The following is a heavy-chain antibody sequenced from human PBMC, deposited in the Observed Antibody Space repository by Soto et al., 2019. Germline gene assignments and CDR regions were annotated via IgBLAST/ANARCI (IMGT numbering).Heavy chain of an antibody. Sequence: SETLSLTCAVSGFFISSGNYWGWIRKPPGKGLEWIGSIFHGGNTYYNPSLKSRVTISVDMSKNQFSLKLNSVTAADTAVYYCARERWYDAFDVWGQGTVVTVSS. CDR1: GFFISSGNY. D-gene: IGHD2-15*01. J-gene: IGHJ3*01. V-gene: IGHV4-38-2*02. CDR3: ARERWYDAFDV. CDR2: IFHGGNT.